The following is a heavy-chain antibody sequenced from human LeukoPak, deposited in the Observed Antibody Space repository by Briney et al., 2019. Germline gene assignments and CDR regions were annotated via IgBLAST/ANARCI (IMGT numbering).Heavy chain of an antibody. J-gene: IGHJ3*02. CDR1: GYTFTSYD. V-gene: IGHV1-8*01. Sequence: ASVKVSCKASGYTFTSYDINWVRQATGQVLEWMGWMNPNSGNTGYAQKFQGRVTMTRNTSISTAYMELSSLRSEDTAVYYCARASGWSDAFDIWGQGTMVTVSS. D-gene: IGHD6-19*01. CDR2: MNPNSGNT. CDR3: ARASGWSDAFDI.